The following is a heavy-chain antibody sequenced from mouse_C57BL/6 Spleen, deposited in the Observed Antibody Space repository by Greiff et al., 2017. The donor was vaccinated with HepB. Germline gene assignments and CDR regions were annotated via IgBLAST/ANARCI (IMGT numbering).Heavy chain of an antibody. CDR2: IDPENGDT. J-gene: IGHJ2*01. D-gene: IGHD1-1*01. CDR1: GFNITDYY. Sequence: EVQLQQSGAELVRPGASVKLSCTASGFNITDYYMHWVKQRTEQGLEWIGRIDPENGDTEYAPKFQGKATMTADTSSNTAYLQLSRLTSEDTAVYSCTRSPCYYSSSYDYFGYWGPGPTLTASS. V-gene: IGHV14-1*01. CDR3: TRSPCYYSSSYDYFGY.